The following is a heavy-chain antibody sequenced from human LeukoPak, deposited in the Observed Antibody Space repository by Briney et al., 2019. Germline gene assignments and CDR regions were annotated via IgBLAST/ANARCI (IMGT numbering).Heavy chain of an antibody. Sequence: GASVKVSCKASGYTFTSYAMNWVRQAPGQGLEWMGWINTNTGNPTYAQGFTGRLVFSLDTSVSTAYPQISSPKAEDTAVYYCARDHSTYYYGMDVWGQGTTVTVSS. CDR2: INTNTGNP. CDR3: ARDHSTYYYGMDV. CDR1: GYTFTSYA. D-gene: IGHD5-18*01. J-gene: IGHJ6*02. V-gene: IGHV7-4-1*02.